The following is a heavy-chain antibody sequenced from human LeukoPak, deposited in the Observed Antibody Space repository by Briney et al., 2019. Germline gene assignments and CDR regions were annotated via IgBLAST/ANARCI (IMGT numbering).Heavy chain of an antibody. J-gene: IGHJ3*02. CDR3: ARDLPYYYDSSGYYESSGAFDI. CDR2: INPNSGGT. Sequence: GASVEVSCKASGYTFTGYYMHWVRQAPGQGLEWMGWINPNSGGTNYAQKFQGRVTMTRDTSISTAYMELSRLRSDDTAVYYCARDLPYYYDSSGYYESSGAFDIWGQGTMVTVSS. D-gene: IGHD3-22*01. CDR1: GYTFTGYY. V-gene: IGHV1-2*02.